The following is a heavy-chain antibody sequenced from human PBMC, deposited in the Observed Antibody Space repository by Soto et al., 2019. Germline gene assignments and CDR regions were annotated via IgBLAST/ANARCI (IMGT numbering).Heavy chain of an antibody. V-gene: IGHV3-23*01. D-gene: IGHD4-17*01. CDR2: FSGSGSNP. Sequence: PGGSLRLSCAASGFTFSSYAMSAVRQAPGQGLEWVSAFSGSGSNPYYADSVKGRFTISRDNSKNTLYLQMNSLRAEDTALYYCANTASMTIRAGSDHWGQGTLVTVSS. CDR3: ANTASMTIRAGSDH. CDR1: GFTFSSYA. J-gene: IGHJ4*02.